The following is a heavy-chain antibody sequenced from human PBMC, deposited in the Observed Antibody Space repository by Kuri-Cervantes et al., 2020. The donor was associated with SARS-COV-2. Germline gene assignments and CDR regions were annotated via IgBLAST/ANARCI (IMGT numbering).Heavy chain of an antibody. CDR3: AREDSYGYGDY. V-gene: IGHV3-21*01. CDR2: ISSSCSYI. J-gene: IGHJ4*02. CDR1: GFTFSSYS. D-gene: IGHD5-18*01. Sequence: GESLKISCAASGFTFSSYSMNRVRQAPGKGLEWVSYISSSCSYIYYADSVKGRFTISRDNAKTSLYLQMNSLRAEDTAVYYCAREDSYGYGDYWGQGTLVTVSS.